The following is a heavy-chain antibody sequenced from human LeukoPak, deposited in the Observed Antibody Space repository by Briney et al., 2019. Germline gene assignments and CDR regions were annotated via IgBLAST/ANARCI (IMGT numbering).Heavy chain of an antibody. J-gene: IGHJ6*03. Sequence: SAKVSCKASGGTFSSYAISWVRQAPGQGLEWMGGIIPIFGTANYAQKFQGRVTITADESTSTAYMELSSLRSEDTAVYYCARAAVTTYYYYYYMDVWGKGTTVTVSS. CDR1: GGTFSSYA. V-gene: IGHV1-69*01. CDR3: ARAAVTTYYYYYYMDV. D-gene: IGHD4-11*01. CDR2: IIPIFGTA.